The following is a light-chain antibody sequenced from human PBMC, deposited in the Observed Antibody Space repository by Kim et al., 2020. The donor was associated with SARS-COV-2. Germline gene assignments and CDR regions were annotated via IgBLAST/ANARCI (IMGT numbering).Light chain of an antibody. V-gene: IGLV2-23*02. Sequence: QSALTQPASVSGSPGQSITISCTGTSSDVGSYNLVSWYQQHPGKAPKLMIYEVSKRPSGVSHRFSGSKSGTTASLTISGLQAEDEADYYCCSYVVFG. CDR3: CSYVV. CDR2: EVS. J-gene: IGLJ2*01. CDR1: SSDVGSYNL.